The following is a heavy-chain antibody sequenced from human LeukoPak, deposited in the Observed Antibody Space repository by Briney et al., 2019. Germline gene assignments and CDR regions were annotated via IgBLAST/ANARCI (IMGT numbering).Heavy chain of an antibody. Sequence: KPSETLSLTCTVSGGSISSYYWSWIRQPPGKGLEWIGYIYYSGSTNYNPSLKSRVTISVDTSKNQFSLKLSSVTAADTAVYYCARGIFEYSSSYWFDPWGQGTLVTVSS. V-gene: IGHV4-59*01. J-gene: IGHJ5*02. CDR3: ARGIFEYSSSYWFDP. CDR1: GGSISSYY. CDR2: IYYSGST. D-gene: IGHD6-6*01.